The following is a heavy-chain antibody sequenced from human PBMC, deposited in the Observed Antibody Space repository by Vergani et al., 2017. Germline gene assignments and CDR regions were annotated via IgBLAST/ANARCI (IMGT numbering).Heavy chain of an antibody. D-gene: IGHD6-13*01. Sequence: QLQLQESGPGLVKPSETLSLTCTVSGGSISSSSYYWGWIRQPPGKGLEWIGSIYYSGSTYYNPSLKSRVTISVDTSKNQFSLKLSSVTAADTAVYYCARDPLHSSRTYDYWGQGTLVTVSS. V-gene: IGHV4-39*07. J-gene: IGHJ4*02. CDR2: IYYSGST. CDR1: GGSISSSSYY. CDR3: ARDPLHSSRTYDY.